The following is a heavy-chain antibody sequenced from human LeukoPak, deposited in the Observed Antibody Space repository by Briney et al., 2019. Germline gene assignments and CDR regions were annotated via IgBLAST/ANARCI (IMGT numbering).Heavy chain of an antibody. Sequence: GGSLRLSCAASGFTFSSYAMSWVRQAPGKGLEWVSAISGSGGSTYYADSVKGRFTISRDNSKNTLYLQMNSLRAEDTAVYYCANYGTGTTGYYYYYYYMDVWGKGTTVTVSS. CDR2: ISGSGGST. J-gene: IGHJ6*03. D-gene: IGHD1-1*01. CDR1: GFTFSSYA. CDR3: ANYGTGTTGYYYYYYYMDV. V-gene: IGHV3-23*01.